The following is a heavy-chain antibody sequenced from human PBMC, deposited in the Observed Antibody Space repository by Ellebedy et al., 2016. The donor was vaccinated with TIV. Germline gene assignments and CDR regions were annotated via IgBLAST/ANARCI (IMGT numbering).Heavy chain of an antibody. J-gene: IGHJ4*02. CDR3: AKRPGVTADFYFDS. CDR1: GFIFNHYS. Sequence: GESLKISCAASGFIFNHYSMNWVRQAPGKGLEWISSISSTGYYIYYADSVKGRFTISRDDAKNSLFLQMNSLRAEDTAVYYCAKRPGVTADFYFDSWGQGALVTVYS. D-gene: IGHD2-21*02. V-gene: IGHV3-21*01. CDR2: ISSTGYYI.